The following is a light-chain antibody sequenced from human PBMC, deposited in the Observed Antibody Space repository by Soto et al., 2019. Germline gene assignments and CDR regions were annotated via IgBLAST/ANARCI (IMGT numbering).Light chain of an antibody. V-gene: IGKV1-12*01. J-gene: IGKJ1*01. CDR1: QGISGW. CDR3: QQYATSPRT. Sequence: MQMTQSPSSVSASVGDRVTITCRASQGISGWLAWYQQKPGKAPKLLIYGASTRATGIPDRFSGSGSGTDFTLTISRRDPEDFSVFFCQQYATSPRTFGQGTKVEIK. CDR2: GAS.